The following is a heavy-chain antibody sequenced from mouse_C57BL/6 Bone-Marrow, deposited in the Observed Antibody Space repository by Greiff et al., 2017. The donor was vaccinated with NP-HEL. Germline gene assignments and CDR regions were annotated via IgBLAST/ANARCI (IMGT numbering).Heavy chain of an antibody. V-gene: IGHV1-55*01. CDR1: GYTFTSYW. CDR2: IYPGSGST. Sequence: QVQLQQSGAELVKPGASVKMSCKASGYTFTSYWITWVKQRPGQGLEWIGDIYPGSGSTNYNEKFKSKATLTVDTSSSTAYMQLSSLTSEDSAVYYCARRRQLRLTFAYWGQGTLVTVSA. CDR3: ARRRQLRLTFAY. J-gene: IGHJ3*01. D-gene: IGHD3-2*02.